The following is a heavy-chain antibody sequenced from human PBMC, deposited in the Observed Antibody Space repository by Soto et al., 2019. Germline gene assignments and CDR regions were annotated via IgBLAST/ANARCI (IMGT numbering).Heavy chain of an antibody. CDR3: ARGPGFLATIFDY. Sequence: GGSLRLSCAASGFIFSNYATSWVRQVPGKGLEWVSSVSGSGSTTYYADSVKGRFTIARDNSKNTLSLQMNSLRAEDTAVYYCARGPGFLATIFDYWGQGTLVTVSS. CDR2: VSGSGSTT. V-gene: IGHV3-23*01. D-gene: IGHD5-12*01. CDR1: GFIFSNYA. J-gene: IGHJ4*02.